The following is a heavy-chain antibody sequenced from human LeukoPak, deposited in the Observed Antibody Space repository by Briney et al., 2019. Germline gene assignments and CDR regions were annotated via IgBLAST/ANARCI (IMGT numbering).Heavy chain of an antibody. D-gene: IGHD3-22*01. Sequence: GASVKVSCKAFGYTFTGYYMHWVRQAPGQGLEWMGWINPNSGGTNYAQKFQGWVTMTRDTSISTAYMELSRLRSDDTAVYYCAREDESSSFDYWGQGTLVTVSS. J-gene: IGHJ4*02. CDR3: AREDESSSFDY. CDR1: GYTFTGYY. CDR2: INPNSGGT. V-gene: IGHV1-2*04.